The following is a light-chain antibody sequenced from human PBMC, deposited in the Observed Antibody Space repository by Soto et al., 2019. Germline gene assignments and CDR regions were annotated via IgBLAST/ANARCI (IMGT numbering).Light chain of an antibody. CDR2: EVS. CDR3: SSYTSSTTYV. V-gene: IGLV2-14*01. Sequence: QSALTQPASVSGSPGPSITIYCTGTSSDVGGYNYVSWYQQHPDKAPKLMIYEVSNRPSGVSNRFSGSKSGNTASLTISGLQAEDEADYYCSSYTSSTTYVFGTGTKLTVL. J-gene: IGLJ1*01. CDR1: SSDVGGYNY.